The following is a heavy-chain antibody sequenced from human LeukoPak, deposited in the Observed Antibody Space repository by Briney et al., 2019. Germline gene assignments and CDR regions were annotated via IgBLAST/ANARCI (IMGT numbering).Heavy chain of an antibody. CDR1: GFTFSSYG. CDR2: ISYDGSNK. CDR3: ARGLHYYYYGMDV. D-gene: IGHD3-10*01. Sequence: GGSLRLSCAASGFTFSSYGMHWVRQAPGKGLEWVAVISYDGSNKYYADSVKGRFTISRDNSKNTLYLQMNSLRAEDTAVYYCARGLHYYYYGMDVWGQGTMVTVSS. V-gene: IGHV3-30*03. J-gene: IGHJ6*02.